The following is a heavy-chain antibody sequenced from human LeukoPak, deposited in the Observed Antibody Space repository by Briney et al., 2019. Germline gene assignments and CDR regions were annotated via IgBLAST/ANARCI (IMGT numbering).Heavy chain of an antibody. Sequence: KPSETLSLTCAVYGGSFSGYYWSWIRQPPGKGLEWIGEINHSGSANYNPSLKSRVTISVDTSKNQFSLKLSSVTAADTAVYYCARGIQLWFRLYYYYYMDVWGKGTTVTVSS. J-gene: IGHJ6*03. CDR3: ARGIQLWFRLYYYYYMDV. CDR2: INHSGSA. V-gene: IGHV4-34*01. D-gene: IGHD5-18*01. CDR1: GGSFSGYY.